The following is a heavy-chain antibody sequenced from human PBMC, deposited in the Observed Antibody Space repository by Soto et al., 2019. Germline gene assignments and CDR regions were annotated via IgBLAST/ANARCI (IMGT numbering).Heavy chain of an antibody. CDR1: GGSISSSTYY. J-gene: IGHJ3*02. CDR3: ARVGKLELQGGAFDI. Sequence: ASETLSLTCTVSGGSISSSTYYWDWIRQPPGKGLEWIGAMYYTGNKNYNPSLESRVTMSVDTSKNQFSLKLSSVTAADTAVYYCARVGKLELQGGAFDIWGQGTMVTVSS. D-gene: IGHD1-7*01. CDR2: MYYTGNK. V-gene: IGHV4-39*07.